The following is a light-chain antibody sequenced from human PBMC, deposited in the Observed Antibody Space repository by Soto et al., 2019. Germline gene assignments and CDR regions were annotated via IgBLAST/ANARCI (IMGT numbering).Light chain of an antibody. J-gene: IGKJ1*01. CDR2: GAS. V-gene: IGKV3-15*01. CDR1: QSVSSY. CDR3: QQSET. Sequence: EIVMTQSPATLSVSPGERATLSCRASQSVSSYLAWYQQKPGQAPRLLIYGASTRATDIPARFSGSGSGTDFTLTISRLEPEDFAVYYCQQSETFGQGTKVDIK.